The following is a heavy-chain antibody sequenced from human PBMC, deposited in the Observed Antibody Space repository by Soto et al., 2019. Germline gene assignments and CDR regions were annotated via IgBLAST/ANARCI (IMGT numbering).Heavy chain of an antibody. D-gene: IGHD3-10*02. Sequence: VQLQESGPGLVKPSETLSLTCTVSGGSLSTYYWTWIRHPPGKALEFIGYIYHSGNSDYNPSLKSRLTISVDTSKTQISLRLTSVTAADTAVYYCARLDLVRREGQYYGMDVWGQGTMVTVS. CDR3: ARLDLVRREGQYYGMDV. V-gene: IGHV4-59*08. J-gene: IGHJ6*02. CDR1: GGSLSTYY. CDR2: IYHSGNS.